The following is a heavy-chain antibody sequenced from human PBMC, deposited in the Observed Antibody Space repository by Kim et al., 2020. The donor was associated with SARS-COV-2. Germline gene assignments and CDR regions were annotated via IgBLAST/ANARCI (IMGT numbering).Heavy chain of an antibody. D-gene: IGHD3-16*01. CDR2: VSGGSHTT. V-gene: IGHV3-23*01. CDR3: AKEGGLHLGEFSYPLNWFDS. Sequence: GGSLRLSCAASGFIFTSYAMTWVRQPPGKGLEWISSVSGGSHTTYFAESVKGRFTISRDNTKNTLYLQMNSLRAEDTAIYYCAKEGGLHLGEFSYPLNWFDSWGQGTLVTVSS. CDR1: GFIFTSYA. J-gene: IGHJ5*01.